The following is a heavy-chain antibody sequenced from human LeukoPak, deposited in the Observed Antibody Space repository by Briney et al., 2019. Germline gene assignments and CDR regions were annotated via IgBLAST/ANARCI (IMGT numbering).Heavy chain of an antibody. Sequence: GASVTVSCKASGGTFSSYAISWVRQAPGQGLEWMGGILPIFGTANYAQKFQGRVTITADHSTSTAYMELSSLRSEDTAVYFCARDVGATVVFDIWGQGTFVTVSS. CDR2: ILPIFGTA. J-gene: IGHJ3*02. D-gene: IGHD1-26*01. CDR1: GGTFSSYA. V-gene: IGHV1-69*13. CDR3: ARDVGATVVFDI.